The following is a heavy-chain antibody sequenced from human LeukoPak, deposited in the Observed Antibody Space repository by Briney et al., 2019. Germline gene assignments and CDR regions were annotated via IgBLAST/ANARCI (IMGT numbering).Heavy chain of an antibody. V-gene: IGHV1-18*01. CDR1: GYRFSSTG. Sequence: ASVKVSRKASGYRFSSTGISWVRQAPGQGLEWVGWVSTYNSDTNYAPKFQGRVTMTKDTSTSTVYMELRSLRTDDTAVYYCALYNWNEFDPWGQGTLVTVSS. D-gene: IGHD1-20*01. CDR2: VSTYNSDT. CDR3: ALYNWNEFDP. J-gene: IGHJ5*02.